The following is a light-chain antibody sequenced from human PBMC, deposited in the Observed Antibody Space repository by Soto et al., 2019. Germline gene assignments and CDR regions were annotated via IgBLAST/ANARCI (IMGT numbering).Light chain of an antibody. CDR3: EAWDDSLNGWV. V-gene: IGLV1-44*01. Sequence: QSVLTQPPSASGTPGQRVTISCSGSSSNIGSHTVNWYQQLPGTAPKLLIFSNNQRPSGVPDRFSGSKSGTSASLAVSGLQSEDDADYYCEAWDDSLNGWVFGGGTNLTVL. J-gene: IGLJ3*02. CDR2: SNN. CDR1: SSNIGSHT.